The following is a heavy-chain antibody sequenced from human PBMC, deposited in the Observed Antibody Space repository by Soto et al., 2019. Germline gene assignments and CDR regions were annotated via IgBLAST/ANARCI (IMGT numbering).Heavy chain of an antibody. CDR2: INHSGST. CDR3: ARGSRRAIAAAGTGYFQH. Sequence: PSETLSLTCAVFGGSFSGYYWSWIRQPPGKGLEWIGEINHSGSTNYNPSLKSRVTISVDTSKNQFSLKLSSVTAADTAVYYCARGSRRAIAAAGTGYFQHWGQGTLVTVSS. D-gene: IGHD6-13*01. J-gene: IGHJ1*01. V-gene: IGHV4-34*01. CDR1: GGSFSGYY.